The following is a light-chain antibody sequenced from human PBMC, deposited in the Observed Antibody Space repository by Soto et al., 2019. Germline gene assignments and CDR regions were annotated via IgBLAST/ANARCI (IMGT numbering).Light chain of an antibody. CDR3: VQGTHWPWT. CDR2: QVS. CDR1: QGLVYSDGNTF. V-gene: IGKV2-30*01. Sequence: DVVMTQSPLSLSVTLGQPASISCRSSQGLVYSDGNTFLNWFHQRPGQSPRRLIYQVSNRDSGVPDSFSGGGSGTDYTLTISRVEAEDVGIYYCVQGTHWPWTFGQGTKVEIK. J-gene: IGKJ1*01.